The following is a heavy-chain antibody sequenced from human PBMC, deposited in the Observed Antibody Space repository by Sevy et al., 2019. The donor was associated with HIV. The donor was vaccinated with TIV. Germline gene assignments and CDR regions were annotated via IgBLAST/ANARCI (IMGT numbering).Heavy chain of an antibody. V-gene: IGHV3-30*02. CDR2: IQYDGGNK. J-gene: IGHJ4*02. D-gene: IGHD7-27*01. CDR3: VKDPLISLGADLFDY. Sequence: GGSLRLSCATSGFTFNSHGMHWVRQAPGKGLEWVSFIQYDGGNKNYADSVKGRFTISRDNSKNTLYLQLSSLRNEETALYYCVKDPLISLGADLFDYWGQGTLVTVSS. CDR1: GFTFNSHG.